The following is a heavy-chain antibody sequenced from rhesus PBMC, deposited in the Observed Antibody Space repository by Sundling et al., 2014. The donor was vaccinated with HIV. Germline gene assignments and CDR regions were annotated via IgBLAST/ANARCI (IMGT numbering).Heavy chain of an antibody. J-gene: IGHJ4*01. CDR2: IYGGSPST. Sequence: QVQLQESGPGLVKPSETLSLNCAVSGGSISESFYWSWIRQSPGKGLEWIGYIYGGSPSTNYNPSLKSRVTISKDTSKNQFSLNLSSVTASDTAVYYCARGRKYYSGDYFFDYWGQGVLVTVSS. CDR3: ARGRKYYSGDYFFDY. D-gene: IGHD3-28*01. V-gene: IGHV4S10*01. CDR1: GGSISESFY.